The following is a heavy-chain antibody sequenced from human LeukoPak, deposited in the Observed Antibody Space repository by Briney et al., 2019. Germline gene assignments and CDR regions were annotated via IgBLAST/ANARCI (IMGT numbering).Heavy chain of an antibody. CDR1: GFTFSSYW. D-gene: IGHD3-9*01. V-gene: IGHV3-74*01. CDR3: ARDPGLYYDILTGPDY. Sequence: GGSLRLSCAASGFTFSSYWMHWVRQAPGKGLVWVSRINSDGSSTSYADSVKGRFTISRDNAKNTLYLQMNSLRAEDTAVYYCARDPGLYYDILTGPDYGGQGPLVTVSS. J-gene: IGHJ4*02. CDR2: INSDGSST.